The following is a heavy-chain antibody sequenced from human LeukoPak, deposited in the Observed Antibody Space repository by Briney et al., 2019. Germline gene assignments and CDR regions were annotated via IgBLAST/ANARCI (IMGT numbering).Heavy chain of an antibody. V-gene: IGHV4-34*01. D-gene: IGHD3-10*01. Sequence: SETLSLTCAVYGGSFSGHYWSWIRQPPGKGLEWIGEINHSGSTNYNPSLKSRVTISVDTSKNQFSLKLSSVTAADTAVYYCARRTLLWFGELFGRNWFDPWGQGTLVTVSS. J-gene: IGHJ5*02. CDR1: GGSFSGHY. CDR2: INHSGST. CDR3: ARRTLLWFGELFGRNWFDP.